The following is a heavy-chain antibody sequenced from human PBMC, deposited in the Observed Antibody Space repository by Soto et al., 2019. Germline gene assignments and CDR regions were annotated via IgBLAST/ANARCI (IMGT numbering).Heavy chain of an antibody. Sequence: QVQLVESGGGVVQPGRSLRLSCAASGFTFSSYGMHWVRQAPGKGLEWVAVISYDGSNKYYADSVKGRLTISRDNSKNTLYLQMNSLRGEDTAVYYCAIDNGSGCDWLRVGDASDIWGQGTMVTVSS. CDR3: AIDNGSGCDWLRVGDASDI. CDR2: ISYDGSNK. D-gene: IGHD5-12*01. J-gene: IGHJ3*02. CDR1: GFTFSSYG. V-gene: IGHV3-30*03.